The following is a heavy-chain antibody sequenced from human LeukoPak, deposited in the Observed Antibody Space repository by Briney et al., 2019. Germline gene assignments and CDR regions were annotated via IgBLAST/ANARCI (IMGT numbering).Heavy chain of an antibody. CDR3: ARDQYDTWSRRGNFDS. D-gene: IGHD3-3*01. CDR2: IKLDGSEK. J-gene: IGHJ4*02. Sequence: GGSVRLSCAASGFIFGKYWMSWVRQAPGKGLEWVANIKLDGSEKNFVDSVKGRFTISRDSTKNSLYLQMNSLRAEDTAVFYCARDQYDTWSRRGNFDSWGQGTLVIVSS. CDR1: GFIFGKYW. V-gene: IGHV3-7*03.